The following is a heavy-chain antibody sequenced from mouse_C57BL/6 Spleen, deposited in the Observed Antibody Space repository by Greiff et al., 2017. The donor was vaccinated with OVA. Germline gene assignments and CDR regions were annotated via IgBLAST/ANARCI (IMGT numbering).Heavy chain of an antibody. CDR2: IWWDDDK. D-gene: IGHD2-5*01. J-gene: IGHJ4*01. Sequence: QVTLKESGPGILQPSQTLSLTCSFSGFSLSTFGMGVGWIRQPSGKGLEWLAHIWWDDDKYYNPALKSRLTISKATSKNQVFLKIANVDTADTATYYCARIYYSNYVRYAMDYWGQGTSVTVSS. CDR3: ARIYYSNYVRYAMDY. CDR1: GFSLSTFGMG. V-gene: IGHV8-8*01.